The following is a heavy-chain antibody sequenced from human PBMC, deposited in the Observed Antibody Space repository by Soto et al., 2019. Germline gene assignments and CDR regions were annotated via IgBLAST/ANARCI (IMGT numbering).Heavy chain of an antibody. V-gene: IGHV4-59*02. CDR2: MYYGGRS. D-gene: IGHD2-21*01. Sequence: QVQLQESGPGLVRPSETLSLTCTVSGGSVSSYYMTWIRQPPGKKMEWIGYMYYGGRSNYNPALRSGVAISVDTATNRFSLRLTSVTAADTGVYYCARRQFLYDGDGGWFDPWGQGTLVTVSS. CDR3: ARRQFLYDGDGGWFDP. J-gene: IGHJ5*02. CDR1: GGSVSSYY.